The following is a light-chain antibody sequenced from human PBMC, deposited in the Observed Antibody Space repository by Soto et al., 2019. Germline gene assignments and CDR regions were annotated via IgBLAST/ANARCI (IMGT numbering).Light chain of an antibody. CDR3: TSYAGNSNYV. Sequence: QSVLTQPPSASGPAGQSVTISCTCPTNDVGGFNYVSWYQQHPGRVPKLKIYEVDKRPSGVPDRFSGSKYGNTASLTVSGLQADDGADYYCTSYAGNSNYVFGTGTKVTVL. CDR1: TNDVGGFNY. J-gene: IGLJ1*01. CDR2: EVD. V-gene: IGLV2-8*01.